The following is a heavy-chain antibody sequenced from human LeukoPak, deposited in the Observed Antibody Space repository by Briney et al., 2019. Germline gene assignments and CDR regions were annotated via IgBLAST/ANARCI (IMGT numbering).Heavy chain of an antibody. V-gene: IGHV3-9*01. D-gene: IGHD5-18*01. CDR3: AKGSRSWIQLWLFDY. J-gene: IGHJ4*02. CDR1: GFTFEDRA. CDR2: ITWNRGGE. Sequence: GGSLRLSCKASGFTFEDRAMHWVRLSPGKGLEWVSGITWNRGGEAYADSVRGRFTISRDNAKNSLYLQMNSLRAEDTALYYCAKGSRSWIQLWLFDYWGQGTLVTVSS.